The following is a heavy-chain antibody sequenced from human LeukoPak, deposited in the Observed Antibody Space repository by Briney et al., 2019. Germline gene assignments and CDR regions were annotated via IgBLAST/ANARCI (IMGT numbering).Heavy chain of an antibody. Sequence: PSETLSLTCADYGGSFSGYYWSWIRQPPGKGLEWIGEINHSGSTNYNPSLQCRVTISVDTSKTQFSLMLSSVTAADTAVYFCARAPIVVVIATSGGWFDPWGQGTLVTVSS. CDR2: INHSGST. CDR1: GGSFSGYY. CDR3: ARAPIVVVIATSGGWFDP. J-gene: IGHJ5*02. D-gene: IGHD2-21*01. V-gene: IGHV4-34*01.